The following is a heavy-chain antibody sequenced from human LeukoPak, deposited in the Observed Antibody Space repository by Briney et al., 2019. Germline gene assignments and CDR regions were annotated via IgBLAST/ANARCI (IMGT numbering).Heavy chain of an antibody. D-gene: IGHD3-16*01. Sequence: GGSLRLSCAASGFTFSSFSMNWVRQAPGKGLEWVSYISSSSSAIYYADSVKGRFTISRDNAKNSLYLQMSNLRAEDTAVYFCARGGGLDVWGQGATVTVSS. CDR1: GFTFSSFS. V-gene: IGHV3-48*01. CDR2: ISSSSSAI. J-gene: IGHJ6*02. CDR3: ARGGGLDV.